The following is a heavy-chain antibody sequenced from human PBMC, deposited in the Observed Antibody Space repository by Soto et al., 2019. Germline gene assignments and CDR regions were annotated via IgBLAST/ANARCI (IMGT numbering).Heavy chain of an antibody. Sequence: ASVKVSCKASGYTFISYYTHWLRQAPGQGLEWMGIINPRGGSTSYAQKFQGRVTMTRDTSTSTVYMELSSLRSEDTAVYYCAILTGTGSEGDDFDIWGQGKMVTVSS. J-gene: IGHJ3*02. V-gene: IGHV1-46*01. CDR3: AILTGTGSEGDDFDI. D-gene: IGHD1-1*01. CDR2: INPRGGST. CDR1: GYTFISYY.